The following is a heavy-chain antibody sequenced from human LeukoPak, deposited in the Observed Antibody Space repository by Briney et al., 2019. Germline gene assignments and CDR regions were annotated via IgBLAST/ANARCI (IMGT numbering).Heavy chain of an antibody. CDR2: LIGSSGST. J-gene: IGHJ4*02. D-gene: IGHD5-12*01. Sequence: GGSLRLSCAASGFTSTNYAMNWVRQAPGKGLEWVSVLIGSSGSTDYADSVKGRFTISRDISKNTLFLQMNSLRAEDTAIYYCAKEAYDYIEIAYFDSWGQGTLVTVSS. CDR3: AKEAYDYIEIAYFDS. V-gene: IGHV3-23*01. CDR1: GFTSTNYA.